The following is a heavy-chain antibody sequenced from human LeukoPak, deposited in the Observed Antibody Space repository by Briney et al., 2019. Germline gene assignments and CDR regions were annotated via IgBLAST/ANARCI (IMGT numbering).Heavy chain of an antibody. CDR1: GGSISSGYY. V-gene: IGHV4-38-2*02. CDR3: ARGHQLSYNWFDP. Sequence: SETLSLTCTVSGGSISSGYYWGWIRQPPGKGLEWIGSIYHSGSTYYNPSLKSRVTISVDTSKNQFSLKLSSVTAADTAVYYCARGHQLSYNWFDPWGQGTLVTVSS. D-gene: IGHD2-2*01. CDR2: IYHSGST. J-gene: IGHJ5*02.